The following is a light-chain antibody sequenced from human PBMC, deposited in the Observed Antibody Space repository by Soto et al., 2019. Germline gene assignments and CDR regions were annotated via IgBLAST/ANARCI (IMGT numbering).Light chain of an antibody. Sequence: QSALTQPPSASGSPGQSVTISCTGTSSDVGEHYYVSWYQKHPGKAPKLIIYEVIKRSSGVPDRFSGSKSGTSATLGITGLQTGDEADYYCGTWDTSLSAGVFGAGTKVTVL. CDR1: SSDVGEHYY. CDR2: EVI. J-gene: IGLJ2*01. V-gene: IGLV2-8*01. CDR3: GTWDTSLSAGV.